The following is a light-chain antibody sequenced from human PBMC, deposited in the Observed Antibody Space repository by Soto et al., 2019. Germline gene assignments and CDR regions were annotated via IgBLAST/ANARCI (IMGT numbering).Light chain of an antibody. J-gene: IGKJ1*01. CDR3: QQYNSYSQT. CDR2: DAS. CDR1: QSISSW. V-gene: IGKV1-5*01. Sequence: IQMTQYTSTLSASVGDRVTITCRASQSISSWLAWYQQKPGKAPKLLIYDASSLESGVPSRFSGSGSGTEFTLTISSLQPDDFATYYCQQYNSYSQTFGQGTKV.